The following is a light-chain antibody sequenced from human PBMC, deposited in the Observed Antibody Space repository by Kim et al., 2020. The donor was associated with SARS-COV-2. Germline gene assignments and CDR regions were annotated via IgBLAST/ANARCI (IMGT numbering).Light chain of an antibody. CDR2: GAS. CDR3: QQYNNWPPSS. J-gene: IGKJ2*03. Sequence: EIVMTQSPATLSVSPGERATLSCRASQSVSSNLAWYQQKHGQAPRLLIYGASTRATGIPARFSGSGSGTEFTLTISSLQSEDFAVYYCQQYNNWPPSSLGQGTKREI. V-gene: IGKV3-15*01. CDR1: QSVSSN.